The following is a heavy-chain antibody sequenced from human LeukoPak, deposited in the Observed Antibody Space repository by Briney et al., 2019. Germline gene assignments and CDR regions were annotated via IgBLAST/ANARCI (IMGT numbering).Heavy chain of an antibody. J-gene: IGHJ4*02. V-gene: IGHV3-66*04. CDR3: ARPKLGYCSGGSSSPFDY. D-gene: IGHD2-15*01. Sequence: PGGTLRLSCAASGFTVSSNYISWVRQAPGKGVEWVSLINSGGSTSYTDSVKGRFPISRDNSKNTLYLQMNRLRAEDTAVYYCARPKLGYCSGGSSSPFDYWGQGTLVTVSS. CDR2: INSGGST. CDR1: GFTVSSNY.